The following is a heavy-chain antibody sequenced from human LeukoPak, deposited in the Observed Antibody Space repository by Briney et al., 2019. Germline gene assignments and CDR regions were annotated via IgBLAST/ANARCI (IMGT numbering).Heavy chain of an antibody. D-gene: IGHD3-22*01. CDR3: ARGTNYYDSTGTSD. CDR2: INSDGSST. V-gene: IGHV3-74*01. J-gene: IGHJ4*02. Sequence: GGSLRLSCAASGFTFTSYWMHWVRQAPGKGLVWVSRINSDGSSTNYADSVKGRFTISRDNAKNTLYLQVNGLRAEDTAVYFCARGTNYYDSTGTSDWGQGTLVTVSS. CDR1: GFTFTSYW.